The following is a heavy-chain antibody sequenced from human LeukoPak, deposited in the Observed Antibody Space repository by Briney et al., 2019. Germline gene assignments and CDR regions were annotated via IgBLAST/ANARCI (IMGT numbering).Heavy chain of an antibody. J-gene: IGHJ6*03. CDR3: SKEPLGACAGAVCYYLDV. D-gene: IGHD2-8*02. CDR2: DTSSTTST. V-gene: IGHV3-23*01. CDR1: EFSISHYA. Sequence: PGGSLRLSCTASEFSISHYAMSWVRQAPGKAMEWVSADTSSTTSTYYASSVRGRFTISRDNSMNTLYLQMNSLRADDTAVYYCSKEPLGACAGAVCYYLDVWGKGTTVIVSS.